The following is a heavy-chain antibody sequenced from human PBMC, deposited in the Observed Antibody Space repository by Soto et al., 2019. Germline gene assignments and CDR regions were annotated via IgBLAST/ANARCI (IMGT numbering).Heavy chain of an antibody. V-gene: IGHV1-69*02. CDR3: ESDVRGVLSRGWFDT. CDR2: IIPILGIA. D-gene: IGHD3-10*02. Sequence: QVQLVQSGAEVTKPGSSVKVSCKASGGTFSSYTISWLRQAPGQGLEWMGRIIPILGIANYAQKFQGRVTNTGANSPNTTYMGLSRLRSEDTAANYCESDVRGVLSRGWFDTWGQGTLVTGSS. CDR1: GGTFSSYT. J-gene: IGHJ5*02.